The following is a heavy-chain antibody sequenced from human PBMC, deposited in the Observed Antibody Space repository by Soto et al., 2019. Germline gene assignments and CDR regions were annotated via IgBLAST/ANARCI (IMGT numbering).Heavy chain of an antibody. CDR1: GFTFSSYG. Sequence: GGSLRLSCAASGFTFSSYGMHWVRQAPGKGLEWVAVISYDGSNKYYADSVKGRFTISRDNSKNTLYLQMNSLRAEDTAVYYCAKCGVYCSSTSCYNYYYYMDVWGKGTTVTVSS. CDR3: AKCGVYCSSTSCYNYYYYMDV. V-gene: IGHV3-30*18. J-gene: IGHJ6*03. CDR2: ISYDGSNK. D-gene: IGHD2-2*02.